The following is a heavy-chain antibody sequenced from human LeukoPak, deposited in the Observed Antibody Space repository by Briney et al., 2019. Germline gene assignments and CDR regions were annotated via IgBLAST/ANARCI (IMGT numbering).Heavy chain of an antibody. D-gene: IGHD7-27*01. CDR1: GFTVSSNY. V-gene: IGHV3-53*01. CDR3: AKDVLNWEFDY. J-gene: IGHJ4*02. Sequence: PGGSLRLSCAASGFTVSSNYMSWVRQAPGKGLEWVSVIYSGGDTYYADSVKGRFTISRDNSKNTLYLQMNSLRADDTAVYYCAKDVLNWEFDYWGQGTLVTVSS. CDR2: IYSGGDT.